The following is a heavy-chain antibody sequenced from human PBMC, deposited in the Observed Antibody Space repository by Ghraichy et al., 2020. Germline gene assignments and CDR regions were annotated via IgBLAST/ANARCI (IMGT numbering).Heavy chain of an antibody. J-gene: IGHJ3*01. CDR1: GDSFNSGTYF. CDR3: AKSGEGAPTF. D-gene: IGHD1-26*01. V-gene: IGHV4-39*01. Sequence: GSLRLSCTVSGDSFNSGTYFWGWIRQPPGKGLEWIGNVYYSGSTYYTPSLKSRVTISIDTSKNQFSLKLTSVTAADTAVYYCAKSGEGAPTFWGQGTMVIVSS. CDR2: VYYSGST.